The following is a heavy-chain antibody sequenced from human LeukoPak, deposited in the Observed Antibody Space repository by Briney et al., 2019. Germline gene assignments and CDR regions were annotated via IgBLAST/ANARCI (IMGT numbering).Heavy chain of an antibody. CDR3: ARQGTMTRGGYWLDP. CDR2: ISYAGTT. V-gene: IGHV4-39*01. J-gene: IGHJ5*02. D-gene: IGHD3-10*01. CDR1: GASMNTTNFY. Sequence: SKTLSLTCTVSGASMNTTNFYWGWMRQPPGKGLESIGCISYAGTTYSNPSLNSRVTISVDTSKNQLSLQLTTVTAADTAVYYCARQGTMTRGGYWLDPWGQGTLVIVSS.